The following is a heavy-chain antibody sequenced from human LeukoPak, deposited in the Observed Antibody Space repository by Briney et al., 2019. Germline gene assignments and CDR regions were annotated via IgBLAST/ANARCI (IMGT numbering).Heavy chain of an antibody. CDR3: ARQRITIFGVGEVFDY. V-gene: IGHV5-51*01. CDR2: IYPGDSET. Sequence: GESLKISCKGSGYSFTSYWIGWVRQMPGKGLEWMGIIYPGDSETRYSPSFQGQVTISADKSISTAYLQWSSLKASDTAMYYCARQRITIFGVGEVFDYWGQGTLVTVSS. D-gene: IGHD3-3*01. CDR1: GYSFTSYW. J-gene: IGHJ4*02.